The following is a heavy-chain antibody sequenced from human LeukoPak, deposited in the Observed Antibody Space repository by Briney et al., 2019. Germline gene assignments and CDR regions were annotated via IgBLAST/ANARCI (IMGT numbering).Heavy chain of an antibody. D-gene: IGHD5-24*01. CDR3: AGPRDGYNHY. CDR2: IYYSGST. CDR1: GGSISSYY. Sequence: PSETLSLTCTVSGGSISSYYWSWIRQPPGKGLEWIGYIYYSGSTNYNPSLKSRVTISVDTSKNQFSLKLSSVTAADTAVYYCAGPRDGYNHYWGQGTLVTVSS. V-gene: IGHV4-59*08. J-gene: IGHJ4*02.